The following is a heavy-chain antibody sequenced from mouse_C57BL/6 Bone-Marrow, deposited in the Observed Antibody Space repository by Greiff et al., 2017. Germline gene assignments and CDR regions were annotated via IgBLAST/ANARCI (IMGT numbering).Heavy chain of an antibody. Sequence: EVQLVESGGGLVQPGGSLKLSCAASGFTFSDYYMYWVRQTPEKRLEWVAYISNGGGSTYYPDTVKGRYTISRDNAKNTLYLQMSRLKSEVTAMYYCARQDYYGSSQYYYAMDYWGQGTAVTVSS. CDR1: GFTFSDYY. CDR3: ARQDYYGSSQYYYAMDY. J-gene: IGHJ4*01. V-gene: IGHV5-12*01. D-gene: IGHD1-1*01. CDR2: ISNGGGST.